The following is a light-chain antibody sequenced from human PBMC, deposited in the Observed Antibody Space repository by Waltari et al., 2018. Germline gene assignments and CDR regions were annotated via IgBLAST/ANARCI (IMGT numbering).Light chain of an antibody. V-gene: IGLV1-51*01. J-gene: IGLJ3*02. CDR2: DNG. Sequence: QSVLTQPPSLSAAPGPTVTIPCPGSRPTIGSNYVSWYPQLPGTAPKLLIYDNGKRPPGIPDRFSGSKSGTSATLAITGLQTGDEAHYYCGTWDDSLSAGMFGGGTKLTV. CDR1: RPTIGSNY. CDR3: GTWDDSLSAGM.